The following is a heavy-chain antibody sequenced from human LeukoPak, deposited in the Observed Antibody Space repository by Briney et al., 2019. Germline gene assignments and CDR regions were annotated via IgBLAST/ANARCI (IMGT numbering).Heavy chain of an antibody. V-gene: IGHV1-46*01. CDR1: GYTFTSYY. D-gene: IGHD3-22*01. CDR2: INPSGGST. Sequence: ASVKVSCKASGYTFTSYYMHWVRQAPGPGLEWMGIINPSGGSTSYAQKFQGRVTMTRNTSTSTVYMELSSLRSEDTAVYYCARGTDTYYYDSSDIDYWGQGTLVTVSS. CDR3: ARGTDTYYYDSSDIDY. J-gene: IGHJ4*02.